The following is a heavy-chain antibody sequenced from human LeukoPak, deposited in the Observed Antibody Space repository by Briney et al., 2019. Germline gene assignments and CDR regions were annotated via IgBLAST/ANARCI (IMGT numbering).Heavy chain of an antibody. CDR2: ISSDGSDT. D-gene: IGHD5-18*01. J-gene: IGHJ4*02. V-gene: IGHV3-74*01. CDR3: AKGRGTGYRYGPIEN. Sequence: GGSLRLSCSVSGFSFTSYWMHWVRQVPGKGLEWVSVISSDGSDTIYADSVKGRFTISRDNSKNSLSLQMNSLRTEDTALYYCAKGRGTGYRYGPIENWGQGTLVTVSS. CDR1: GFSFTSYW.